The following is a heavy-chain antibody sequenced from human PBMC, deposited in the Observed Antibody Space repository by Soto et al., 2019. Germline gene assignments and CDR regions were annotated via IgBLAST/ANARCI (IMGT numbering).Heavy chain of an antibody. CDR3: ARAVLVGATGPLHDY. V-gene: IGHV3-21*01. CDR2: ISSSSSYI. Sequence: EVQLVESGGGLVKPGGSLRLSCAASGFTFSSYSMNWVRQAPGKGLEWVSSISSSSSYIYYADSVKGRFTISRDNAKNSLYLQMNSLRAEDTAVYYCARAVLVGATGPLHDYWGQGTLVTVSS. D-gene: IGHD1-26*01. J-gene: IGHJ4*02. CDR1: GFTFSSYS.